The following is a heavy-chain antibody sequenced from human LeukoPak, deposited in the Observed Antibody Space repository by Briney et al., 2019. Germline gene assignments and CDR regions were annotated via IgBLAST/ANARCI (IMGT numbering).Heavy chain of an antibody. D-gene: IGHD6-19*01. Sequence: GESLKISCKGSGYSFASYWIGWVRQMPGKGLEWMGTIYPGDSDTRYSPSFQGQVTISADKSISTAYLQWSSLKASDTAMYYCARLYEMAVAGTHFDYWGQGTLVTVSS. J-gene: IGHJ4*02. CDR1: GYSFASYW. CDR2: IYPGDSDT. V-gene: IGHV5-51*01. CDR3: ARLYEMAVAGTHFDY.